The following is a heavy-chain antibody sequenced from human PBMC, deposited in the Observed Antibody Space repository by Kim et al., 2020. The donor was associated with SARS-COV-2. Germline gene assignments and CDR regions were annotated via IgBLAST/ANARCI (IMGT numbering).Heavy chain of an antibody. CDR3: AKSRWATRDWTAAAGNGFDY. D-gene: IGHD6-13*01. CDR1: GFTFSSYA. V-gene: IGHV3-23*01. Sequence: GGSLRLSCAASGFTFSSYAMSWVRQAPGKGLEWVSAISGSGGSTYYADSVKGRFTISRDNSKNTLYLQMNSLRAEDTAVYYCAKSRWATRDWTAAAGNGFDYWGQGTLVTVSS. CDR2: ISGSGGST. J-gene: IGHJ4*02.